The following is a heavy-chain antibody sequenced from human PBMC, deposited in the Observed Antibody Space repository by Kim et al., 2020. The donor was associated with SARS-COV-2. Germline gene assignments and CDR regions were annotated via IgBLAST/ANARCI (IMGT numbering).Heavy chain of an antibody. Sequence: SETLSLTCTVSNDSISSGAFYWSWIRHHPGQDLEWIGYIYYTGTTYYNPSLKSRVIISIDTSKNQFSLNLSSVTVAGTAVYYCARAGSYGYLFDHWGQGTLVTVSS. V-gene: IGHV4-31*03. CDR3: ARAGSYGYLFDH. J-gene: IGHJ4*02. D-gene: IGHD5-18*01. CDR2: IYYTGTT. CDR1: NDSISSGAFY.